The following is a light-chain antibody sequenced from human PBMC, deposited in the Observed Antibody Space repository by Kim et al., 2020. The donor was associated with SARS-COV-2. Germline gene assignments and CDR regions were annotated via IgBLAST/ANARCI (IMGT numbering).Light chain of an antibody. CDR3: QSYDDSNQV. CDR1: SGSIASTY. Sequence: NFMLTQPHSVSESPGKTVTISCSRSSGSIASTYVQWYQQRPGSAATTVIYEDNQRHAEVPDRFSGSIGSSSNSASLTISGLKTEDEADYFCQSYDDSNQVFGGGTQLTVL. J-gene: IGLJ3*02. V-gene: IGLV6-57*03. CDR2: EDN.